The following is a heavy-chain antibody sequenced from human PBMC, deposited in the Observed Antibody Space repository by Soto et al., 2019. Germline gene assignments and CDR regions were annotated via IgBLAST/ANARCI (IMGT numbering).Heavy chain of an antibody. V-gene: IGHV4-59*01. D-gene: IGHD3-10*01. CDR2: IDYSGST. Sequence: SETLSLTCTVSGGSLSTYNWGWIRQPPGKGLEWIGYIDYSGSTNYNPSLKSRVTISVDTSKNQFSLKLSSVTAADTAVYYCARVGGSGTYYNLFFDYWGQGTLVTVSS. CDR3: ARVGGSGTYYNLFFDY. J-gene: IGHJ4*02. CDR1: GGSLSTYN.